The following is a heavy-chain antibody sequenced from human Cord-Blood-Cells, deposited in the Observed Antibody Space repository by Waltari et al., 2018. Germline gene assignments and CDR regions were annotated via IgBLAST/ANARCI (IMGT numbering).Heavy chain of an antibody. J-gene: IGHJ4*02. CDR1: GYTFTGYY. CDR3: ARGAVYSGYDVDGYNPDY. CDR2: SNPNRGGT. V-gene: IGHV1-2*02. Sequence: QVQLVQSGAEVKKPGASVKVSCKASGYTFTGYYMHWVRQAPGQGLEWMGWSNPNRGGTNYAQKFQGRVTMTRDTSISTAYMELSRLRSDDTAVYYCARGAVYSGYDVDGYNPDYWGQGTLVTVSS. D-gene: IGHD5-12*01.